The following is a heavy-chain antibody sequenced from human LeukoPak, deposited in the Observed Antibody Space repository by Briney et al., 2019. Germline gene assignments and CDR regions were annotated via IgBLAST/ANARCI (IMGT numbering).Heavy chain of an antibody. V-gene: IGHV3-48*01. CDR1: GFTFSSYS. CDR2: ISTSSGTI. D-gene: IGHD4-11*01. J-gene: IGHJ4*02. Sequence: GGSLRLSCAASGFTFSSYSMNWVRQAPGKGLEWVSYISTSSGTIYYADSVKGRFTISRDNAKNSLYLQMNSLRAEDTAVYYCARNFDYSNEYYFDYWGQGTLVTVSS. CDR3: ARNFDYSNEYYFDY.